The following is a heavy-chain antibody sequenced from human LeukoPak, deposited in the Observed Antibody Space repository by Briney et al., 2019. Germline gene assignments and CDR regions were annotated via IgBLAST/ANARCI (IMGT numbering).Heavy chain of an antibody. CDR2: IKQDGSEK. CDR1: GFIFSDYW. J-gene: IGHJ5*02. CDR3: ARNVVNYDFWSGYYSWFDP. V-gene: IGHV3-7*01. Sequence: GGALRLSCAASGFIFSDYWMSWLRQAPGKGVEWVANIKQDGSEKQYVCSVKGRFTISRDNAKKSLYLQMDSLRAEDAAVYYCARNVVNYDFWSGYYSWFDPWGQGTLVTVSS. D-gene: IGHD3-3*01.